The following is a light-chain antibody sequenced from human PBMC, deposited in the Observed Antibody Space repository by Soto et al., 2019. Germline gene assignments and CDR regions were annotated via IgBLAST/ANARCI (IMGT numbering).Light chain of an antibody. CDR3: QQDKSFPWT. CDR2: AAS. Sequence: DIQMTQSPSSVSASVGDRVTINCRASQGIGSSLAWYQQKPGKAPNLLIYAASTFQSGVPSRFDASGSGTDFTLTISSLQPEDFGIYYRQQDKSFPWTFGQGTKVGIK. V-gene: IGKV1-12*01. J-gene: IGKJ1*01. CDR1: QGIGSS.